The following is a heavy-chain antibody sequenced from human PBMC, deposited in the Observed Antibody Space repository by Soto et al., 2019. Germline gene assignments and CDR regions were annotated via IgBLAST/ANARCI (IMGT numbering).Heavy chain of an antibody. J-gene: IGHJ6*02. V-gene: IGHV1-2*02. Sequence: ASVKVSCKASGYTFTDYFMYWVRQAPGQGLEWMGWINPKSGGTNYAQKFQDLVTMARDTSINTAYMELSRLRSDDTAMYYCAKAQFGSSTWYYYGMDVWGQGTTVTAP. CDR1: GYTFTDYF. CDR2: INPKSGGT. D-gene: IGHD6-13*01. CDR3: AKAQFGSSTWYYYGMDV.